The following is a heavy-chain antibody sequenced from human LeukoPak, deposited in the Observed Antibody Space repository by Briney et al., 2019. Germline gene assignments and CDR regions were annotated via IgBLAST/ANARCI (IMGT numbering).Heavy chain of an antibody. J-gene: IGHJ6*02. V-gene: IGHV1-46*01. CDR3: ARESGLGPSYGDPAVVDYYYGMDV. CDR1: GYTFTSYY. D-gene: IGHD4-17*01. CDR2: INPSGGST. Sequence: ASVKVSCKASGYTFTSYYMHWVRQAPGQGLEWMGIINPSGGSTSYAQKFQGRVTMTRDTSTSTAYMELRSLRSDDTAVYYCARESGLGPSYGDPAVVDYYYGMDVWGQGTTVTVSS.